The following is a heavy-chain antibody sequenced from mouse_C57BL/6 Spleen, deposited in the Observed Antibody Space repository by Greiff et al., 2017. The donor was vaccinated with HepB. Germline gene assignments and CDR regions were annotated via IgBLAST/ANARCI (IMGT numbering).Heavy chain of an antibody. Sequence: QVQLKQSGAELARPGASVKMSCKASGYTFTSYTMHWVKQRPGQGLEWIGYINPSSGYTKYNQKFKDKATLTADKSSSTAYMQLSSLTSEDSAVYYCARSPDLLFDYWGQGTTLTVSS. CDR2: INPSSGYT. D-gene: IGHD2-1*01. CDR1: GYTFTSYT. CDR3: ARSPDLLFDY. J-gene: IGHJ2*01. V-gene: IGHV1-4*01.